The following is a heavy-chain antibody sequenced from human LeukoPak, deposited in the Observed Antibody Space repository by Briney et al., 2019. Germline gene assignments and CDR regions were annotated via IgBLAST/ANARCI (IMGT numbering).Heavy chain of an antibody. Sequence: SETLSLTCTVSGGSISSGAYYWSWIRQPPGKGLEWIGYIYYSGSTYYNPSLKSRVTISVDTSKNQFSLKLSSVTAADTAVYYCARGGVAAAGKVRYGMDVWGKGTTVTVSS. CDR3: ARGGVAAAGKVRYGMDV. CDR2: IYYSGST. D-gene: IGHD6-13*01. CDR1: GGSISSGAYY. V-gene: IGHV4-30-4*01. J-gene: IGHJ6*04.